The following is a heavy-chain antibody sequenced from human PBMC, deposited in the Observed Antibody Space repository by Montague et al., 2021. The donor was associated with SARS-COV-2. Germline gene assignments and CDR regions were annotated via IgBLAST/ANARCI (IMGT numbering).Heavy chain of an antibody. CDR1: GDSVSSNGVS. V-gene: IGHV6-1*01. CDR3: TRAVWGVQDY. CDR2: TYYRSKWSN. J-gene: IGHJ4*02. Sequence: CAISGDSVSSNGVSWNWIRQSPSRGLEWLGRTYYRSKWSNEYALSVKSRITITPDTSKNQLSLQLTSVTPEDTAMYCCTRAVWGVQDYWGQGSLVTVSS. D-gene: IGHD3-10*01.